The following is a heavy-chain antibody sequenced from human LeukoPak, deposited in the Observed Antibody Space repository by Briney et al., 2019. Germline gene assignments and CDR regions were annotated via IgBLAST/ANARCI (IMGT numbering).Heavy chain of an antibody. Sequence: GRSLRLSCAASGFTFSGYDMNWVRQAPGKGLEWVSFISSSSIYVYYADSVKGRYTISRDNAKNSLYLQMNSLRAEDTALYYCARVSLGNQYCSGSYDYWGQGTLVTVSS. J-gene: IGHJ4*02. CDR3: ARVSLGNQYCSGSYDY. D-gene: IGHD3-10*01. V-gene: IGHV3-21*01. CDR1: GFTFSGYD. CDR2: ISSSSIYV.